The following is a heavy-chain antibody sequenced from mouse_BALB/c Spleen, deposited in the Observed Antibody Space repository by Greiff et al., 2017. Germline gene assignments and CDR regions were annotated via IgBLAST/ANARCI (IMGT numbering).Heavy chain of an antibody. J-gene: IGHJ3*01. CDR2: INPNNGGT. Sequence: DVQLQESGPELVKPGASVKISCKTSGYTFTEYTMHWVKQSHGKSLEWIGGINPNNGGTSYNQKFKGKATLTVDKSSSTAYMELRSLTSEDSAVYYCARSPPYRYGGAWFAYWGQGTLVTVSA. CDR1: GYTFTEYT. D-gene: IGHD2-14*01. CDR3: ARSPPYRYGGAWFAY. V-gene: IGHV1-18*01.